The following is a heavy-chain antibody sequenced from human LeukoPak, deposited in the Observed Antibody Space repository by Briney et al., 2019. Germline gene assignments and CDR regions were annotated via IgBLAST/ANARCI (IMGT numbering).Heavy chain of an antibody. V-gene: IGHV3-11*04. Sequence: GGSLRLSCAASGFIFSDYYMSWIRQAPRKGLGWVSYISSSGSTIYYADSVKGRFTISRDNSKNTLYLQMNSLRAEDTAVYYCARVLGDYMSFDYWGQGTLVTVSS. CDR2: ISSSGSTI. J-gene: IGHJ4*02. CDR3: ARVLGDYMSFDY. D-gene: IGHD4-17*01. CDR1: GFIFSDYY.